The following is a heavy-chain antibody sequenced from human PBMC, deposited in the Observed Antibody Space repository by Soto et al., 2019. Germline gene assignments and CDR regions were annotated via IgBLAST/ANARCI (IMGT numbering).Heavy chain of an antibody. Sequence: PSETLSLTCTVSGGSLRGYSWSWIRQSPGKGLEWIGYVYSGGGTNYSPSFMGRVTISVDTTDNQFSLKLSSVTAADTAVYYCASKFGELLADAFDIWGQGTMVTVSS. D-gene: IGHD3-10*01. CDR3: ASKFGELLADAFDI. J-gene: IGHJ3*02. CDR2: VYSGGGT. CDR1: GGSLRGYS. V-gene: IGHV4-59*12.